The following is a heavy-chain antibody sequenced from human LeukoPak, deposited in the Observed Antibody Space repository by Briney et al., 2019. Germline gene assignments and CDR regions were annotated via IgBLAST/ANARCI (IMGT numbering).Heavy chain of an antibody. CDR3: AREKEYSSSHDLDY. V-gene: IGHV1-69*13. CDR2: IIPIFGTA. Sequence: SVKVSGKASGGTFSSYAISWVRQAPGQGLEWMGGIIPIFGTANYAQKFQGRVTITADESTSTAYMELSSLRSEDTAVYYCAREKEYSSSHDLDYWGQGTLVTVSS. J-gene: IGHJ4*02. CDR1: GGTFSSYA. D-gene: IGHD6-6*01.